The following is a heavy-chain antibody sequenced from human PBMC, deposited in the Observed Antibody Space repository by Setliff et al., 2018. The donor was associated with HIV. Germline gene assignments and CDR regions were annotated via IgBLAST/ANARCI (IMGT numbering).Heavy chain of an antibody. V-gene: IGHV4-34*01. Sequence: PSETLSLTCTLNGVPLSDYYWNWIRQSPGKGLEWIVEVNHNGNINYNPSLKSRVTISVDTSENQFSLKLSSVTAADTAVYYCARSTVLLWFGEGYYFDYWGQGTLVTVSS. CDR2: VNHNGNI. CDR3: ARSTVLLWFGEGYYFDY. J-gene: IGHJ4*02. CDR1: GVPLSDYY. D-gene: IGHD3-10*01.